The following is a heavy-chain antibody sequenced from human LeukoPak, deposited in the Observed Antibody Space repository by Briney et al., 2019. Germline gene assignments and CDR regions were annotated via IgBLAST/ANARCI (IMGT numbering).Heavy chain of an antibody. CDR2: ISWNSGSI. V-gene: IGHV3-9*01. Sequence: GGSLRLSCAASGFTFDDYAMHWVRQAPGKGLEWVSGISWNSGSIGYADSVKGRFTISRDNAKNSLYLQMNSLRAEDTALYYCAKEYSSGWYWGAGGYFDYWGQGTLVTVSS. CDR3: AKEYSSGWYWGAGGYFDY. D-gene: IGHD6-19*01. CDR1: GFTFDDYA. J-gene: IGHJ4*02.